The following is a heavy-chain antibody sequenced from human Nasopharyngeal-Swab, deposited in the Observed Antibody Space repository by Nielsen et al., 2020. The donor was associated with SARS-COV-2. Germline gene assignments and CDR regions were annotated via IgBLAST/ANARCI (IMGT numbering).Heavy chain of an antibody. J-gene: IGHJ4*02. V-gene: IGHV1-18*01. CDR3: ARVDYGGNFGQNGFGVDDY. CDR1: GYTFTSYC. D-gene: IGHD4-23*01. Sequence: ASVKVSCKASGYTFTSYCISWVRQAPGQGLEWMGWISAYNGNTNYAQKLQGRVTVTTDTSTSTAYMELRSLRSDDTAVYYCARVDYGGNFGQNGFGVDDYWGQGTLVTVSS. CDR2: ISAYNGNT.